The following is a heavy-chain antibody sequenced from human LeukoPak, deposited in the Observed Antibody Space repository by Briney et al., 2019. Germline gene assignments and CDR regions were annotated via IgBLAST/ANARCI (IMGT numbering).Heavy chain of an antibody. CDR3: ARGQRRKITMIVVVTDYYYMDV. J-gene: IGHJ6*03. V-gene: IGHV1-8*01. CDR1: GYTFTSYD. Sequence: ASVKVSCKASGYTFTSYDINWVRQATGQGLEWMGWMNPNSGNTGYAQKFQGRVTMTRNTSISTAYMELSSLRSEDTAVYYCARGQRRKITMIVVVTDYYYMDVWGKGTTVTISS. CDR2: MNPNSGNT. D-gene: IGHD3-22*01.